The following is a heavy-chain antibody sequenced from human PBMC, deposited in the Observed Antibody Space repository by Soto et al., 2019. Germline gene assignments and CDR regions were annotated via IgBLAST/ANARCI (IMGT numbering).Heavy chain of an antibody. CDR2: ISAYNGNT. D-gene: IGHD3-10*01. J-gene: IGHJ6*02. Sequence: QVQLVKSGAEVKKPGASVKVSCKASGYTFTSYGISWVRQAPGQGLEWMGWISAYNGNTNYAQKRQGRVTMTTDTSTSTAYMELRSLRSDDTAVYYCARWSEPLWFGELLHSYYYGMDVWGQGTTVTVSS. CDR1: GYTFTSYG. CDR3: ARWSEPLWFGELLHSYYYGMDV. V-gene: IGHV1-18*01.